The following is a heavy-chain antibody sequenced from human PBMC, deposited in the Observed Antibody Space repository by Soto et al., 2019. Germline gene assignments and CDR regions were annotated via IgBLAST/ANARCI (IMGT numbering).Heavy chain of an antibody. J-gene: IGHJ3*02. D-gene: IGHD7-27*01. CDR3: ARATGVADDAFDI. CDR2: IYHSGST. Sequence: QLQLQESGSGLVKPSQTLSLTCAVSGGSISSGGYSWSCIRQPPGKGLEWIGYIYHSGSTYYNPSLKSRVTISVDRSKNQFSLKLSSVTAADTAVYYCARATGVADDAFDIWGQGTMVTVSS. V-gene: IGHV4-30-2*01. CDR1: GGSISSGGYS.